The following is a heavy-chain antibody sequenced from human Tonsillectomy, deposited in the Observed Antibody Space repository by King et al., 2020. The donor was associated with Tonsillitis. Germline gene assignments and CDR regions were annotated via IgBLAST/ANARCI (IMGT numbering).Heavy chain of an antibody. CDR2: ISYSGSA. D-gene: IGHD4-17*01. CDR1: GGSISSAGYY. CDR3: ASTAPPYYYYYMDV. V-gene: IGHV4-31*03. J-gene: IGHJ6*03. Sequence: QLQESGPGLVKPAQTLSLNCTVSGGSISSAGYYWSWIRQHPGEDLEWIGYISYSGSAYYNPSLKSRVTISVDTSQNQFSLKLSSVTASDTAGYYCASTAPPYYYYYMDVWGNGTTVTVSS.